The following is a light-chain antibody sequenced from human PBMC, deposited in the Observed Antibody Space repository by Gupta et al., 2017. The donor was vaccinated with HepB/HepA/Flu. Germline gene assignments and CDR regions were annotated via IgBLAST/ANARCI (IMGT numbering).Light chain of an antibody. CDR3: QQYGSSPWT. V-gene: IGKV3-20*01. CDR2: GAS. J-gene: IGKJ1*01. Sequence: EIMLTQSPGTLSLSPGERATLSCRASQRVSGSYLAWYQHKPGQAPRLLIYGASSRATGIPDRFSGSGSGTDFTLAISRLEPEDFAVYYCQQYGSSPWTFGQGTKVEIK. CDR1: QRVSGSY.